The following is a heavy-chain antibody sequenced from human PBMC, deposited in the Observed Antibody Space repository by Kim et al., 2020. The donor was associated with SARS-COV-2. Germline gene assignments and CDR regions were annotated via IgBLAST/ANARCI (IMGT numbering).Heavy chain of an antibody. V-gene: IGHV4-4*07. CDR1: GVSVTTYQ. J-gene: IGHJ5*02. Sequence: SETLSLTCTVSGVSVTTYQWSWIRLPAGKGLEWIGRIYVSGNNNYNPSLRSRVTMSLDTSKNQLFLKLTSVTDADTAVYYCARDHRAAYGDWGFDPWGQG. CDR3: ARDHRAAYGDWGFDP. D-gene: IGHD4-17*01. CDR2: IYVSGNN.